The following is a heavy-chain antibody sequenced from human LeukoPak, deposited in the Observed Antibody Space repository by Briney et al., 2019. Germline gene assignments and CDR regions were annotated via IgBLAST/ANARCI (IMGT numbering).Heavy chain of an antibody. V-gene: IGHV4-59*01. CDR2: IYYSGST. CDR3: AREDVVVVAATHYYYGMDV. J-gene: IGHJ6*02. CDR1: GGSISSYY. D-gene: IGHD2-15*01. Sequence: SETLSLTCTVSGGSISSYYWSWIRQPLGKGLEWIGYIYYSGSTNYNPSLKSRVTISVDTSKNQFSLKLSSVTAADTAVYYCAREDVVVVAATHYYYGMDVWGQGTTVTVSS.